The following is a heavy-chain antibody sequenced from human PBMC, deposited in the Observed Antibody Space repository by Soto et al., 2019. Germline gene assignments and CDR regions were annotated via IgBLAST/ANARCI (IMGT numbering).Heavy chain of an antibody. Sequence: PGGSLRLSCAASGFIFSTYGMNWVRQAPGKGLEWVALIWSHGNAERYADSVRGRFTISRDNSKNTLYLQMNSLRAEDTAVYYCASEFDGSGRYFDYWGQGTLVTV. J-gene: IGHJ4*02. CDR1: GFIFSTYG. D-gene: IGHD2-2*03. CDR3: ASEFDGSGRYFDY. V-gene: IGHV3-33*01. CDR2: IWSHGNAE.